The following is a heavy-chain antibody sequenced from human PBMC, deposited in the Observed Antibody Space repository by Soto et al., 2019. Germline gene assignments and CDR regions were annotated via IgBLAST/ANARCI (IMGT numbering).Heavy chain of an antibody. CDR3: AKGRDYGDYR. D-gene: IGHD4-17*01. CDR2: INHSGRT. J-gene: IGHJ4*02. Sequence: SETLSLTCAVYGGSFSGYIWTSFRQTPGKGLEWIGEINHSGRTNYNPSLKSRVTISVDESKNQFSLKVNSVTAADSAVYYCAKGRDYGDYRWGQGTLVTVSS. CDR1: GGSFSGYI. V-gene: IGHV4-34*01.